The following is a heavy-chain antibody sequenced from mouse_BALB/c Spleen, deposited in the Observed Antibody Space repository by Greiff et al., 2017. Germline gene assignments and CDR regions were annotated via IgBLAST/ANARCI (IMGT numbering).Heavy chain of an antibody. J-gene: IGHJ3*01. D-gene: IGHD2-1*01. CDR3: ARVYYGNYSGVY. CDR1: GFTFSSYG. CDR2: ISSGGSYT. V-gene: IGHV5-6*01. Sequence: EVKLVESGGDLVKPGGSLKLSCAASGFTFSSYGMSWVRQTPDKRLEWVATISSGGSYTYYPDSVKGRFTISRDNAKNTLYLQMSSLKSEDTAMYYCARVYYGNYSGVYWGQGTLVTVSA.